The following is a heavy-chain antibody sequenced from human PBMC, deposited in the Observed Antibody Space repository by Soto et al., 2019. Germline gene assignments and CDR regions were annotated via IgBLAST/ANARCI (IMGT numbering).Heavy chain of an antibody. CDR1: GDSVSSNSAA. Sequence: SQTLSLPCLISGDSVSSNSAAWNWIRQSPSRGLEWLGRTYYRSKWYSNYAVSVKSRITINPDTSKNQFSLQLNSVTPEDTAVYYCARIHSSSSSDMDVWGQGTTVTVSS. J-gene: IGHJ6*02. CDR2: TYYRSKWYS. CDR3: ARIHSSSSSDMDV. D-gene: IGHD6-6*01. V-gene: IGHV6-1*01.